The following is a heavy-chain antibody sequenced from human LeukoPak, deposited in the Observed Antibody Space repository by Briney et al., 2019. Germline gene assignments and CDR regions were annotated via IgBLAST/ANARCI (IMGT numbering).Heavy chain of an antibody. D-gene: IGHD2-8*02. Sequence: ASVKVSCRTSGYTFTNFGISWVRQAPGQGLEWMGGIIPIFGTANYAQKFQGRVTITTDESTSTAYMELSSLRSEDTAVYYCARDDPHPGVLWGQGTLVTVSS. CDR2: IIPIFGTA. CDR3: ARDDPHPGVL. V-gene: IGHV1-69*05. J-gene: IGHJ4*02. CDR1: GYTFTNFG.